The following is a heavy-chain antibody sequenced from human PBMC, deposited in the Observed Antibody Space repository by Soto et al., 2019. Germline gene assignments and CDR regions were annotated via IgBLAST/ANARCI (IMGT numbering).Heavy chain of an antibody. Sequence: QVQLVGSGGGVVQPGRSLRLSCAASGFTFSSYGMHWVRQPPGKGLEWVAVIWSDGSNEYYADSVKGRFTISRDNSKNTLYLQMNSLRAEDTAVYYCARRGSGTYNFDYWGQGTLVTVSS. CDR2: IWSDGSNE. CDR3: ARRGSGTYNFDY. V-gene: IGHV3-33*01. CDR1: GFTFSSYG. D-gene: IGHD1-26*01. J-gene: IGHJ4*02.